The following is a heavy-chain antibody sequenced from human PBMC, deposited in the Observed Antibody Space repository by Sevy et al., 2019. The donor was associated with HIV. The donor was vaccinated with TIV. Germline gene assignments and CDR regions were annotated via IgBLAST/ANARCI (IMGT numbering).Heavy chain of an antibody. CDR1: GYNFNIYT. V-gene: IGHV1-18*01. CDR2: ISPYDGDT. J-gene: IGHJ6*02. D-gene: IGHD1-26*01. CDR3: TRDTWELLTGIAYYYSGMDV. Sequence: ASVKVSCQSSGYNFNIYTLHWVRQARGQGLEWVGRISPYDGDTDYAHNFHGRVSLTMDTSTSTAYLGLTSLRSDDTAVYFCTRDTWELLTGIAYYYSGMDVWGQGTTVTVSS.